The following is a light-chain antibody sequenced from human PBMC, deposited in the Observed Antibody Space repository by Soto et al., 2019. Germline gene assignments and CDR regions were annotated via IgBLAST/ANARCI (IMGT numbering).Light chain of an antibody. CDR1: SSDVGGYNF. Sequence: QSALTQPPSASGSPGQPVTISCTGTSSDVGGYNFVSWYQQYPGKVPKLMVYEVNKRPSGVPDRFSGSKSGNTASLTVSGLQADDEADYYCTSYAGGNNVFGTGTQLTVL. J-gene: IGLJ1*01. CDR2: EVN. CDR3: TSYAGGNNV. V-gene: IGLV2-8*01.